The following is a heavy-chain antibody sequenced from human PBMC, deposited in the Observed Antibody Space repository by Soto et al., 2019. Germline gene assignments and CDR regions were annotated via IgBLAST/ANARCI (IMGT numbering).Heavy chain of an antibody. J-gene: IGHJ5*02. D-gene: IGHD6-6*01. Sequence: SVKVSFKASGYTFTSYGISWLRQAPGQGLEWMGWISAYNGNTNYAQKLQGRVTMTTDTSTSTAYMELRSLRSDDTAVYYCARDPVSGLGPDWFDPWGQGTLVTV. CDR2: ISAYNGNT. CDR1: GYTFTSYG. V-gene: IGHV1-18*04. CDR3: ARDPVSGLGPDWFDP.